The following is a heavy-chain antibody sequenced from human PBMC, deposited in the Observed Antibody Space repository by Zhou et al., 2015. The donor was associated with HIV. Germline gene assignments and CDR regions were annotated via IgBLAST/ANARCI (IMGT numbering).Heavy chain of an antibody. V-gene: IGHV1-2*02. CDR1: VYTVTDYY. CDR3: AGSYLAVVTALLPLHYLYDMDV. J-gene: IGHJ6*02. Sequence: QVQLVQCGAEVKKPGASLKVSWKASVYTVTDYYIDWVRQAPGQGPESMGWINRHSSGTDYAEMFQGRVTMTRATSISTVYMEVSRLRSDDTAVCSCAGSYLAVVTALLPLHYLYDMDVWGQGTTVTVSS. D-gene: IGHD2-2*01. CDR2: INRHSSGT.